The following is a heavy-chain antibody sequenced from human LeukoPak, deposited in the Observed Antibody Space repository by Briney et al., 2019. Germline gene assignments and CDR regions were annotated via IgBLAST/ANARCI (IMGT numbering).Heavy chain of an antibody. V-gene: IGHV4-59*01. CDR1: GGSISSYY. J-gene: IGHJ4*02. Sequence: PSETLSLTCTVSGGSISSYYWSWIRQPPGKGLEWIGYIYYSGSTNYNPSLKSRVTISVDTSKNQFSLKLGSVTAADTAVYYCARGEGWLANDYWGQGTLVTVSS. CDR2: IYYSGST. D-gene: IGHD5-24*01. CDR3: ARGEGWLANDY.